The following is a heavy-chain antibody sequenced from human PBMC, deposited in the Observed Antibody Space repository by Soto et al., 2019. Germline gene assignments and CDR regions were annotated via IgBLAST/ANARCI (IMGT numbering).Heavy chain of an antibody. V-gene: IGHV1-69*02. J-gene: IGHJ3*02. CDR2: IIPILGIA. CDR3: ARGRGGSGEDIGVVPAAMWGNACDI. CDR1: GGTFSSYT. Sequence: QVQLVQSGAEVKKPGSSVKVSCKASGGTFSSYTISWVRQAPGQGLVWMGRIIPILGIANYAQTIQGRVTITADQSTITAYMELSSLRSEDTAVYSCARGRGGSGEDIGVVPAAMWGNACDIWGQGTMVTVSS. D-gene: IGHD2-2*01.